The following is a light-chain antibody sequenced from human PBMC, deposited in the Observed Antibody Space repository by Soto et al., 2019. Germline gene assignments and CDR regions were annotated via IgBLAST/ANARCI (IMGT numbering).Light chain of an antibody. Sequence: DIQMTQSPSSLSASVGDRVTITCRAIQSISSYLNWYQQKPGKAPKLLIYAASSLQSGVPSRFSGSGSATDFTLTISSLQPEDFATYYCQQSYSTQYTFGQGTKLEIK. CDR3: QQSYSTQYT. CDR1: QSISSY. V-gene: IGKV1-39*01. J-gene: IGKJ2*01. CDR2: AAS.